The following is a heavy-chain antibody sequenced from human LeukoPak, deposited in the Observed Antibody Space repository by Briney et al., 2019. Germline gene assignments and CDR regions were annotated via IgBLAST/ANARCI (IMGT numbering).Heavy chain of an antibody. J-gene: IGHJ4*02. D-gene: IGHD5-12*01. V-gene: IGHV3-30*04. Sequence: EPGGSLRLSCAASGFTFSSYAMHWVRQAPGKGLEWVAVISYDGSNKYYADSVKGRFTISRDNSKNTLYLQMNSLRAEDTAVYYCAREPTSGSAAFDYWGQGTLVTVSS. CDR3: AREPTSGSAAFDY. CDR1: GFTFSSYA. CDR2: ISYDGSNK.